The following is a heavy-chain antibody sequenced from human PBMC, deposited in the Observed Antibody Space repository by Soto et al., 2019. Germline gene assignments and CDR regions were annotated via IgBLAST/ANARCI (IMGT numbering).Heavy chain of an antibody. V-gene: IGHV3-30-3*01. CDR2: ISRDGSSK. CDR3: ARSRNGAVPDSINF. CDR1: GFTFSRYA. D-gene: IGHD2-8*01. J-gene: IGHJ4*02. Sequence: GGSLRLSGVASGFTFSRYAMHWVRQARGEGLEWVAVISRDGSSKYYGASVKGRFTVSRGNSNNTLYLSMTSLRPDDTAVFYCARSRNGAVPDSINFWGQGTLVTVSS.